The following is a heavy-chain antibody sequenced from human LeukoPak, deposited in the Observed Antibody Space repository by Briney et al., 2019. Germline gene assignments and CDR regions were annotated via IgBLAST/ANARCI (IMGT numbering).Heavy chain of an antibody. V-gene: IGHV3-23*01. D-gene: IGHD6-19*01. CDR1: GFTFGSYA. J-gene: IGHJ4*02. Sequence: PGGSLRLSCAASGFTFGSYAMTWVRQAPGKGLEWVSVITGSESSTYYADSVRGRCTISRDNPKNTLYLQMNSLRADDTAVYYCAKHRGSGVAGTGGVESWGQGTLVTVSS. CDR3: AKHRGSGVAGTGGVES. CDR2: ITGSESST.